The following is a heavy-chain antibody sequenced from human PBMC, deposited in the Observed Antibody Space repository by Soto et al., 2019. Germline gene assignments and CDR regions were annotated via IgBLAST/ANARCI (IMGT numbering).Heavy chain of an antibody. CDR2: IYYSGIT. D-gene: IGHD2-2*01. J-gene: IGHJ4*02. V-gene: IGHV4-39*01. CDR1: GGSISSSTYY. CDR3: AIENCTSTNCHPSDY. Sequence: PSETLSLTCTVSGGSISSSTYYWGWIRQPPGQGLEWIGSIYYSGITYYKPSLKSRVTISVDTSKNQFSLKLSSVTAADTALYYCAIENCTSTNCHPSDYWGQGTLVTVSS.